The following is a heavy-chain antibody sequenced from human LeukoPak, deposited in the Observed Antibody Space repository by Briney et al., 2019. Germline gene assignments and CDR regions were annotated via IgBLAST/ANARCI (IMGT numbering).Heavy chain of an antibody. CDR2: LSSISHYI. Sequence: GGSLRLSCAASGFTFSRYSMNWVRQAPGKGLXXXXXLSSISHYIFYADSVEGRFTVSRDNANNLLYLQMNSLGAEDTAVYYCSRDVGRGPPEAFDIWGQGTMVTVSS. CDR1: GFTFSRYS. V-gene: IGHV3-21*06. J-gene: IGHJ3*02. CDR3: SRDVGRGPPEAFDI. D-gene: IGHD1-26*01.